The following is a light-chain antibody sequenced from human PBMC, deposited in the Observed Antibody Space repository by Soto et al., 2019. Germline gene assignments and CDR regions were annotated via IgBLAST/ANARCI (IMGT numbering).Light chain of an antibody. Sequence: SSELTQSPSVSVSPGQTATITCSGDKLGDKYAYWYRQKPGQSPVVVIYEDTKRPSGIPERFSGSNSGNTATLTISGTQAMDEADYYCQAWDSSSVVFGGGTKLTVL. V-gene: IGLV3-1*01. CDR2: EDT. CDR3: QAWDSSSVV. CDR1: KLGDKY. J-gene: IGLJ2*01.